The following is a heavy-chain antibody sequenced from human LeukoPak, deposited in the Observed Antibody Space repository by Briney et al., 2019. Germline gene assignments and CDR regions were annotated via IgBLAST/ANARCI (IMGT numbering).Heavy chain of an antibody. Sequence: PSEPLSLTCTVSGGSISSGSYYWSWIRQPAGKGLEWIGRIYTSGSTNYNPSLKSRVTISVDTSKNQFSLKLSSVTAADTAVYYCARVTSGATIDYWGQGTLVTVSS. V-gene: IGHV4-61*02. CDR1: GGSISSGSYY. CDR3: ARVTSGATIDY. CDR2: IYTSGST. J-gene: IGHJ4*02. D-gene: IGHD1-26*01.